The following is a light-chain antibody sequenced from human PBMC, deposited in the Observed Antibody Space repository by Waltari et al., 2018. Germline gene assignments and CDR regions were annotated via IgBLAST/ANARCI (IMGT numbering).Light chain of an antibody. J-gene: IGLJ3*02. Sequence: QSALTQPASVSGSPGQSLTISCTGTSSYVGVHNYVSWYQQYPGEAPKLLIYAVTKRPSGVSSRFSGSRYGNTASLTISGLQPEDEADYYCCSHTFDSTWVFGGGTKLTVL. CDR1: SSYVGVHNY. CDR2: AVT. V-gene: IGLV2-14*03. CDR3: CSHTFDSTWV.